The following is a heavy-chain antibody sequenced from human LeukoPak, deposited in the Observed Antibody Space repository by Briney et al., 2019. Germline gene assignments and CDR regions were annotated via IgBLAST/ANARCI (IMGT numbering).Heavy chain of an antibody. CDR2: IYYSGST. D-gene: IGHD3-10*01. J-gene: IGHJ5*02. Sequence: SETLSLTCTVSGGSISSYYWSWIRQPPGKGLEWIGYIYYSGSTNYNPSLKSRVTISVDTSKNQFSLKLSSVTAADTAVYYCARSVFTMVRGVEWWFDPWGQGTLVTVSS. CDR1: GGSISSYY. V-gene: IGHV4-59*01. CDR3: ARSVFTMVRGVEWWFDP.